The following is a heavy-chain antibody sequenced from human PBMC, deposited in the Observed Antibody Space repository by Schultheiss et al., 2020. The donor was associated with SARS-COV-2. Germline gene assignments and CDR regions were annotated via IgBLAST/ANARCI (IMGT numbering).Heavy chain of an antibody. V-gene: IGHV3-30*03. CDR2: ISYDGSNK. CDR1: GFTFSSYG. D-gene: IGHD5-24*01. CDR3: ARRDGSPGYYYYGMDV. Sequence: GGSLRLSCAASGFTFSSYGMHWVRQAPGKGLEWVAVISYDGSNKYYADSVKGRFTISRDNAKNSLYLQINGLRAEDTAIYYCARRDGSPGYYYYGMDVWGQGTTVTVSS. J-gene: IGHJ6*02.